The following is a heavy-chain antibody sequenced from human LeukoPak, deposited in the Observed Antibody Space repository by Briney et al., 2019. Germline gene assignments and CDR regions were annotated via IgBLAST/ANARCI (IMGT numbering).Heavy chain of an antibody. D-gene: IGHD6-13*01. V-gene: IGHV4-39*01. J-gene: IGHJ4*02. CDR2: IYYSGST. CDR3: ARRPRAAAGTGLFGY. CDR1: GGSISSSRYY. Sequence: SETLSLTCTVSGGSISSSRYYWGWIRQPPGKGLEWIGSIYYSGSTYYNPSLKSRVTISVDTSKNQFSLKLSSVTAADTAVYYCARRPRAAAGTGLFGYWGQGTLVTASS.